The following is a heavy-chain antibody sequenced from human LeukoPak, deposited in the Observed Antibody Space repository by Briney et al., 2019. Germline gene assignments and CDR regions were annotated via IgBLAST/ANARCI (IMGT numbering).Heavy chain of an antibody. CDR1: GYSLSSGYY. J-gene: IGHJ3*02. Sequence: SETLSLTCAVSGYSLSSGYYWGWIRPPPGKGLEWIGIICHSGSTYYNPSLKRRVTISVDTPKNHFSLKLSSVTAADTAVYYCARHQYDYVWGSYRYDAFDIWGQGTMVTVSS. CDR2: ICHSGST. D-gene: IGHD3-16*02. V-gene: IGHV4-38-2*01. CDR3: ARHQYDYVWGSYRYDAFDI.